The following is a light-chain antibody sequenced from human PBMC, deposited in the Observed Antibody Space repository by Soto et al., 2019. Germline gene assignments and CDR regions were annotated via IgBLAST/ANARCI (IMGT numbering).Light chain of an antibody. CDR3: SSYAGSNNFV. J-gene: IGLJ1*01. CDR1: SSDVGYYDY. Sequence: QSALGHPPSACGFTGQSVTISCTGTSSDVGYYDYVSWYQQHPGKAPKLVIYEVTKRPSGVPDRVSASKSGNTASLTVSGLRAEDEADYYCSSYAGSNNFVFGSGTKVTVL. V-gene: IGLV2-8*01. CDR2: EVT.